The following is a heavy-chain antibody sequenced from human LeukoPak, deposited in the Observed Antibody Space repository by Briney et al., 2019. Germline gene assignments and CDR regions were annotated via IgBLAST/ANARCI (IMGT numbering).Heavy chain of an antibody. CDR1: GFTFSSYG. J-gene: IGHJ5*02. CDR3: ARVSSSRPLNWFDP. CDR2: IRYDGSNK. D-gene: IGHD6-13*01. Sequence: GGSLRLSCAASGFTFSSYGMHWVRQAPGKGLEWVAFIRYDGSNKYYADSVKGRLTISRDNSKNTLYLQMNSLRAEDTAVYYCARVSSSRPLNWFDPWGQGTLVTVSS. V-gene: IGHV3-30*02.